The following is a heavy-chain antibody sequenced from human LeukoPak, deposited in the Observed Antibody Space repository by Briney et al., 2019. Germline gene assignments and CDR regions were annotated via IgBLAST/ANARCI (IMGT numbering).Heavy chain of an antibody. Sequence: GGSLRLSCAASGFTFDDYAMHWVRQAPGKGLEWVSLISWDGGSTYYADSVKGRFTISRDNSKNSLYLQMNSLRAEDTALYYCAKDIAAAYSSGWYDYWGQGTLVTVSS. CDR1: GFTFDDYA. CDR2: ISWDGGST. CDR3: AKDIAAAYSSGWYDY. J-gene: IGHJ4*02. V-gene: IGHV3-43D*03. D-gene: IGHD6-19*01.